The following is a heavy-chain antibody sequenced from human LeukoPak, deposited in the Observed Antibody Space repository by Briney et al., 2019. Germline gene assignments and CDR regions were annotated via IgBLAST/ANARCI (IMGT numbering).Heavy chain of an antibody. J-gene: IGHJ6*03. V-gene: IGHV1-2*02. CDR2: INPNSGGT. CDR3: ARDPNWNYAYYYYYMDV. Sequence: ASVKVSCKASGYTFTGYYMHWVRQAPGQGLEWMGWINPNSGGTNYAQKFQGRVTMTRDTSISTAYMELSRLRSDDTAVYYCARDPNWNYAYYYYYMDVWGKGTTVTVSS. D-gene: IGHD1-7*01. CDR1: GYTFTGYY.